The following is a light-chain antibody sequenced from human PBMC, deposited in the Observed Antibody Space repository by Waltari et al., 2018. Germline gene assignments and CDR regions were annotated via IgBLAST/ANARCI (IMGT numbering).Light chain of an antibody. CDR3: QQRTDWPPLT. CDR1: QSVGTY. Sequence: SPGERATLSCRASQSVGTYLAWYQQKPGQAPRLLISDASYRASGIPARFSGSGSGTDFTLTISSLEPEDFAIYYCQQRTDWPPLTFGGGTKVEIK. CDR2: DAS. J-gene: IGKJ4*01. V-gene: IGKV3-11*01.